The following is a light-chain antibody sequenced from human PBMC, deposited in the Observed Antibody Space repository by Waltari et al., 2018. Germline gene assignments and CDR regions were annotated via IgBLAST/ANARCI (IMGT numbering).Light chain of an antibody. CDR1: QSVSRA. CDR2: GAS. Sequence: EIGLTQSPGSLSSYPGERVTLTCRASQSVSRALAWYQQKPGHAPRLRIFGASNRATGIPDRFSGSGSETDFSLTISRLEPEDFAVYYCQHYVRLPATFGRGTKVEIK. J-gene: IGKJ1*01. V-gene: IGKV3-20*01. CDR3: QHYVRLPAT.